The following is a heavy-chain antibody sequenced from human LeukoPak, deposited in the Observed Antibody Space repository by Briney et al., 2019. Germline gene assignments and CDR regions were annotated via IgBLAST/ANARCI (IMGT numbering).Heavy chain of an antibody. D-gene: IGHD1-26*01. Sequence: ASVKVSCKASGYTFTSFDFNWVRQATGQGLEWMGIINPSGGSTSYAQKFQGRVTMTRDTSTSTVYMELSSLRSEDTAVYYCARDHGSGSYPEYYFDYWGQGTLVTVSS. CDR1: GYTFTSFD. V-gene: IGHV1-46*01. CDR3: ARDHGSGSYPEYYFDY. CDR2: INPSGGST. J-gene: IGHJ4*02.